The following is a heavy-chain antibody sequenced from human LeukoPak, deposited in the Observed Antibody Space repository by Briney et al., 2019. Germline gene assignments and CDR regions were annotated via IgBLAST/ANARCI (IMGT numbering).Heavy chain of an antibody. CDR2: ISGSGGST. J-gene: IGHJ4*02. Sequence: PGGSLRLSCAASGFTFSSYAMSWVRQAPGKGLEWVSAISGSGGSTYYADSVKGRFTIPRDNSKNTLYLQMNSLRAEDTAVYYCAKDRLVIIGHFDYWGQGTLVTVSS. V-gene: IGHV3-23*01. CDR3: AKDRLVIIGHFDY. CDR1: GFTFSSYA. D-gene: IGHD3-3*01.